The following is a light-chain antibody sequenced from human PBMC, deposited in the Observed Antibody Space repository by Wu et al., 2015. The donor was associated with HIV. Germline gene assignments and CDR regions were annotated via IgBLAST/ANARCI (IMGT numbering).Light chain of an antibody. CDR3: QQYYSFPRT. V-gene: IGKV3-20*01. J-gene: IGKJ1*01. CDR1: QSVSSSY. Sequence: EIVLTRSPGTLSLSPGERATLSCRASQSVSSSYLAWYQQKPGQAPRLLIYGASSRATGIPDRFSGSGSGTDFTLTISCLQSEDFATYYCQQYYSFPRTFGQGTKVEIK. CDR2: GAS.